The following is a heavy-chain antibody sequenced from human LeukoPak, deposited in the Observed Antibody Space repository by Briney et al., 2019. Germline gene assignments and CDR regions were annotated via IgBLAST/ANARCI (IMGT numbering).Heavy chain of an antibody. J-gene: IGHJ4*02. CDR1: GGSISSYY. V-gene: IGHV4-4*07. CDR2: IYSSGNT. Sequence: SETLSLTCTVSGGSISSYYWSWIRQPAGKGLEWIGRIYSSGNTDYNPSLKSRVTMSVDTSKNQFSLKLSSVTAADTAVYYCARFHYYDSSGYGVYFDYWGQGTLVSVAS. CDR3: ARFHYYDSSGYGVYFDY. D-gene: IGHD3-22*01.